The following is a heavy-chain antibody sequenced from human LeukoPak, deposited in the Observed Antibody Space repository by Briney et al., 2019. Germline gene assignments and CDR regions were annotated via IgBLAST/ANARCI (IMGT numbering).Heavy chain of an antibody. CDR2: IIPIFGTA. CDR1: GGTFSSYA. CDR3: AIRAAAGTVDFDY. V-gene: IGHV1-69*06. D-gene: IGHD6-13*01. Sequence: GASVKVSCKASGGTFSSYAISWVRQAPGQGLEWMGGIIPIFGTANYAQKFQGRVTITADKSTSTAYMELSSLRSEDTAVYYCAIRAAAGTVDFDYWGQETLVTVSS. J-gene: IGHJ4*02.